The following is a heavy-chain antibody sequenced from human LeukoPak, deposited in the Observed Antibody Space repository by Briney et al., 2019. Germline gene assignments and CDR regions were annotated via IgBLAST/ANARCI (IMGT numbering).Heavy chain of an antibody. D-gene: IGHD3-3*01. V-gene: IGHV4-61*02. J-gene: IGHJ3*02. Sequence: SETLSLTCTVSGGSISSGSYYWSWIRQPAGKGLEWIGRIYTSGSTNYNPSLKSRVTISVYTSKNQFSLKLSSVAAADTAVYYCARDRSGYDAFDIWGQGTMVTVSS. CDR3: ARDRSGYDAFDI. CDR1: GGSISSGSYY. CDR2: IYTSGST.